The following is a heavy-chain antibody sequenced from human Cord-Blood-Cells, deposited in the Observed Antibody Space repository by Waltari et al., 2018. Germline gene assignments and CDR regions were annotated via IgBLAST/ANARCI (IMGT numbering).Heavy chain of an antibody. CDR1: GGTFSSYA. D-gene: IGHD6-13*01. CDR2: SFPIVGKA. Sequence: QVQLVQSGAEVKKPGSSVKVSCKASGGTFSSYAISWVRQAPGQGLEWMGGSFPIVGKANDARKFQGRVTITADESTSTAYMELSSLRSEDTAVYYCARGIAADAFDIWGQGTMVTVSS. CDR3: ARGIAADAFDI. J-gene: IGHJ3*02. V-gene: IGHV1-69*12.